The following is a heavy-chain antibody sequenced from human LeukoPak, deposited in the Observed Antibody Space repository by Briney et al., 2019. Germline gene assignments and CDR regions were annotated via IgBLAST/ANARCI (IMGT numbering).Heavy chain of an antibody. CDR3: ATDLFYCSSTSCYSLGWFDP. CDR2: FDPEDGET. V-gene: IGHV1-24*01. J-gene: IGHJ5*02. Sequence: ASVKVSCKASGYTLTELSMHWVRQAPGKGLEWMGGFDPEDGETIYAQKFQGRVTMTEDTSTDTAYMELSSLRSEDTAVYYCATDLFYCSSTSCYSLGWFDPWGQGTLVTVSS. D-gene: IGHD2-2*01. CDR1: GYTLTELS.